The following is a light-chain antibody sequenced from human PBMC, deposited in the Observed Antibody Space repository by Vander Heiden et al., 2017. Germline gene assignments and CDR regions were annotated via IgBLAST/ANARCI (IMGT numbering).Light chain of an antibody. V-gene: IGLV1-51*02. Sequence: QSVLMKPLTVSAAPGQKFTISCSGSSSNIGNNYVSWYQQLPGTAPKLLIYENNKRPSGIPDRFSGSKSGTSATLGITGLQTGDEADYYCGTWDSSLSAGKVFGGGTKLTVL. CDR3: GTWDSSLSAGKV. CDR2: ENN. J-gene: IGLJ3*02. CDR1: SSNIGNNY.